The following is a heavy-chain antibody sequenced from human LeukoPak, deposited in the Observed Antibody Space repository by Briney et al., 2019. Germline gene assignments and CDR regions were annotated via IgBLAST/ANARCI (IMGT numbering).Heavy chain of an antibody. D-gene: IGHD5-18*01. J-gene: IGHJ4*02. Sequence: GESLKISCKASGYSFTNYWIGWVRQMPGKGLEWMGIIDPSDSETRYTPSFQGQVTISADESLSTAYLQWNGLKASDTAMYYCARQTAMGRSGDYWGQGTLLTVSS. CDR2: IDPSDSET. CDR3: ARQTAMGRSGDY. CDR1: GYSFTNYW. V-gene: IGHV5-51*01.